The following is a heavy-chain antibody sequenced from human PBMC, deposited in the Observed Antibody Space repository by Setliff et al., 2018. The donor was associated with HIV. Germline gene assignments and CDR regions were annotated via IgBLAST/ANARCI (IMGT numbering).Heavy chain of an antibody. CDR3: AHGQTTYGVVIILGFDY. Sequence: SGPTLVNPTQTLRLTCTFSGFSLNTPGVGVGWIRQPPGKALEWLALIYWDGDKRYNPSLKGRATITKDISGSRVILTMTNVDPVDTATYYCAHGQTTYGVVIILGFDYWGQGTLVTSP. CDR1: GFSLNTPGVG. V-gene: IGHV2-5*02. J-gene: IGHJ4*02. D-gene: IGHD3-3*01. CDR2: IYWDGDK.